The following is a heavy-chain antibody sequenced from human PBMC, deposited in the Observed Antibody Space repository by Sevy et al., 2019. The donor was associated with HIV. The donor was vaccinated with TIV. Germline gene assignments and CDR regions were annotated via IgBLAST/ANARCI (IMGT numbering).Heavy chain of an antibody. CDR2: ISTYNSNK. D-gene: IGHD5-12*01. CDR1: GYTFDSYG. V-gene: IGHV1-18*01. CDR3: ARGVSVVPTTGVWFAP. Sequence: ASVKVSCKASGYTFDSYGITWVRQAPGQGLEWMGWISTYNSNKNYAQKFQGRVTMTTDTSTSTAYMELTSLISDDTAVYYCARGVSVVPTTGVWFAPWGQGTLATVSS. J-gene: IGHJ5*02.